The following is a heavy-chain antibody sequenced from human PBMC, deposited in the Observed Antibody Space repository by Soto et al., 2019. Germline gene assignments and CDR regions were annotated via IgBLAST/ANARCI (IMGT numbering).Heavy chain of an antibody. Sequence: PARSLRLSCTGSGFSFDDFAITWVRQAPGKGLEWVGLIRNQSYQETTEYAAAVKGRFTISADKSISTAYLRWSSLKASDTAMYYCARSRAPERGLLDYWGQGTRVTVSS. J-gene: IGHJ4*02. CDR3: ARSRAPERGLLDY. CDR1: GFSFDDFA. CDR2: IRNQSYQETT. D-gene: IGHD1-26*01. V-gene: IGHV3-49*04.